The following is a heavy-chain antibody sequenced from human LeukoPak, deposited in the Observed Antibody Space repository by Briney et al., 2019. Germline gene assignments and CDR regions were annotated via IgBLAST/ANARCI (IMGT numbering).Heavy chain of an antibody. J-gene: IGHJ4*02. CDR3: AKDYSDSRVGDVFFEY. V-gene: IGHV3-23*01. CDR1: GLTFSNYA. CDR2: ITSGFTP. D-gene: IGHD1-26*01. Sequence: PGGSLRLSCAASGLTFSNYAMSWFRQAPGKGLAWVSGITSGFTPHYADSVKGRFTISRDNSKNTFHLQMNSLRAEDTAVYYCAKDYSDSRVGDVFFEYWGQGTLVTVSS.